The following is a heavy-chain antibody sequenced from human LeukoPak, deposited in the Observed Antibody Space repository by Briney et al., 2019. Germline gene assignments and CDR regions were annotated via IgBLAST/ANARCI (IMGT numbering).Heavy chain of an antibody. CDR2: INHSGST. CDR3: ARARGYSYGPIDFDY. V-gene: IGHV4-34*01. CDR1: GGSFSGYY. J-gene: IGHJ4*02. D-gene: IGHD5-18*01. Sequence: SETLSLTCAVYGGSFSGYYWSWIRQPPGKGLEWIGEINHSGSTNYNPSLKSRVTISVDTSKNQFSLKLSSVTAADTAVYYCARARGYSYGPIDFDYWGQGTLVTVSS.